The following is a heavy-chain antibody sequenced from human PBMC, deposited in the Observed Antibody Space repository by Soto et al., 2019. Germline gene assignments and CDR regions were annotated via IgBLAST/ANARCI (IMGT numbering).Heavy chain of an antibody. Sequence: QVQLVQSGAEVKKPGSSVKVSCKASGGTFSSYAISWVRQAPGQGLEWMGGIIPIFGTANYAQKFQGRVTITADESTSTAYMELSSLRSEDTAVYYCARAPETDCSGGSCYHYCYYGMDVWGQGTTVTVSS. D-gene: IGHD2-15*01. J-gene: IGHJ6*02. CDR1: GGTFSSYA. V-gene: IGHV1-69*01. CDR2: IIPIFGTA. CDR3: ARAPETDCSGGSCYHYCYYGMDV.